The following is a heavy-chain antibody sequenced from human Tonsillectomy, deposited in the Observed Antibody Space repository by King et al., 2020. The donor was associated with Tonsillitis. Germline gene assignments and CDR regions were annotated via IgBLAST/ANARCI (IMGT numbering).Heavy chain of an antibody. CDR1: GFTFSSYD. J-gene: IGHJ4*02. CDR3: VKPDVGYCSGGSCYPDFFDS. Sequence: VQLVESGGGLVQPGGSLRLSCSASGFTFSSYDMHWVRQTPGKGLEYVSTISSNGGGAYYADSGKVRFTIARDNSKSNLYLQMSSLRAEDTAVYYCVKPDVGYCSGGSCYPDFFDSWGQGTLVTVSS. CDR2: ISSNGGGA. V-gene: IGHV3-64D*09. D-gene: IGHD2-15*01.